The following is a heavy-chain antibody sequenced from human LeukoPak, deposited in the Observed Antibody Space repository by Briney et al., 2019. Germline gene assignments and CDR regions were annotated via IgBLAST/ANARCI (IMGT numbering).Heavy chain of an antibody. CDR1: GYTFTSYD. D-gene: IGHD2-21*02. CDR3: ARGAYCGGDCSSSDAFDI. J-gene: IGHJ3*02. CDR2: ISAYNGNT. Sequence: ASMKVSCKAFGYTFTSYDVSWVRQAPGQGLEWMGWISAYNGNTNYAQNLQGRVTMTTDTSTSTAYLELRSLRSDDTAVYYCARGAYCGGDCSSSDAFDIWGQGTMVSVSS. V-gene: IGHV1-18*01.